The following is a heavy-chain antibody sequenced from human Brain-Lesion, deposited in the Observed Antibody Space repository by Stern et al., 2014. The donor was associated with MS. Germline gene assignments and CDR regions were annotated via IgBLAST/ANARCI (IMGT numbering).Heavy chain of an antibody. CDR2: IYYSGNT. J-gene: IGHJ5*02. V-gene: IGHV4-39*01. CDR1: GGSVSSTSYA. D-gene: IGHD2-15*01. Sequence: QLQLQESGPGLVKPSETLSLTCTVAGGSVSSTSYAWAWIRQPPGKGLEWIGAIYYSGNTYYSPSLQSRLTLSLATSQNQFFLQLSSGTAADTAVYYCAGEEDIRYCSGGSCTGNWFDPWGQGTLVTVSS. CDR3: AGEEDIRYCSGGSCTGNWFDP.